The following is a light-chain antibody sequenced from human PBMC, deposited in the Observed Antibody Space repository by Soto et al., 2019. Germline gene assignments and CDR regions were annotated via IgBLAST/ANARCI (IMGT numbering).Light chain of an antibody. J-gene: IGLJ2*01. CDR2: YNS. CDR3: QVWDITSDHPVV. Sequence: SYELTQTPSVSVAPGKTASITCGGNNIRTNSVHWYQQKPRQAPLLVIYYNSDRPSGIPERFSGSNSGNTATLTISRVEAGDEADYYCQVWDITSDHPVVFGGGTKLTVL. V-gene: IGLV3-21*04. CDR1: NIRTNS.